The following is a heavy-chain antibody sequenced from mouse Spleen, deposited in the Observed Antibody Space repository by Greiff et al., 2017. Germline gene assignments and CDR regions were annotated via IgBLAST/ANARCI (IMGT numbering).Heavy chain of an antibody. CDR2: IYPGSGNT. CDR1: GYTFTDYY. J-gene: IGHJ2*01. D-gene: IGHD1-1*01. V-gene: IGHV1-76*01. CDR3: ARERADYYGSSYVPFFDY. Sequence: QVHVKQSGAELVRPGASVKLSCKASGYTFTDYYINWVKQRPGQGLEWIARIYPGSGNTYYNERFKGKATLTAEKSSSTAYMQLSSLTSEDSAVYFCARERADYYGSSYVPFFDYWGQGTTLTVSS.